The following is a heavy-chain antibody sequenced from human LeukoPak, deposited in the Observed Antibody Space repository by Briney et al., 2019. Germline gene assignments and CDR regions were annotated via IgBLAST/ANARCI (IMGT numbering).Heavy chain of an antibody. CDR1: GFTFSSYS. J-gene: IGHJ6*02. D-gene: IGHD1-14*01. V-gene: IGHV3-21*04. CDR3: ARWREPALLNGMDV. Sequence: GGSLRLSCAASGFTFSSYSMNWVSQAPGKGLEWVSSISSSSSYIYYADSVKGRFTISRDNAKNSLYLQMNSLRAEDTAVYYCARWREPALLNGMDVWGQGTTVTVSS. CDR2: ISSSSSYI.